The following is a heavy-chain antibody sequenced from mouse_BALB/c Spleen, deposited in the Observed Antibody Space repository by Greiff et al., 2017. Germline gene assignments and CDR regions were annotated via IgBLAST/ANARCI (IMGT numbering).Heavy chain of an antibody. CDR2: ISNGGGST. CDR1: GFTFSSYT. D-gene: IGHD2-3*01. CDR3: AIQALDGYYTGFAY. J-gene: IGHJ3*01. V-gene: IGHV5-12-2*01. Sequence: EVQLVESGGGLVQPGGSLKLSCAASGFTFSSYTMSWVRQTPEKRLEWVAYISNGGGSTYYPDTVKGRFTISRDNAKNTLYLQMSSLKSEDTAMYYCAIQALDGYYTGFAYWGQGTLVTVSA.